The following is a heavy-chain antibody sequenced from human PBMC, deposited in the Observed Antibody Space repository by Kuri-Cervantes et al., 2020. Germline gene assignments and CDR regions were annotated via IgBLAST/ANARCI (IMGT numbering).Heavy chain of an antibody. Sequence: GESLKISCAASGFTFSSYGMHWVRQAPGKGLEWVSVIYSGGSTNHADSVKGRFTISRDNSRNTLYLQMNSLRADDTAVYYCARSPKWYFDLWGRGTLVTVSS. J-gene: IGHJ2*01. CDR2: IYSGGST. V-gene: IGHV3-NL1*01. CDR3: ARSPKWYFDL. CDR1: GFTFSSYG.